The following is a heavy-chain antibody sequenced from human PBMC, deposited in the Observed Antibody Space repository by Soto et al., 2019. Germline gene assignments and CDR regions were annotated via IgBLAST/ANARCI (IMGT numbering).Heavy chain of an antibody. CDR3: AVDLRYGDPPP. CDR1: GDTFSTYA. V-gene: IGHV1-69*01. CDR2: IIPILGTA. Sequence: QVQLVQSGAEVKKPGSSVKVSCKASGDTFSTYAITWVRQAPGQGLEWMGGIIPILGTANYAQKFQGRVTITADESTSTAYMELSSLRSEDTAVYYCAVDLRYGDPPPWGQGTLVTVSS. D-gene: IGHD4-17*01. J-gene: IGHJ5*02.